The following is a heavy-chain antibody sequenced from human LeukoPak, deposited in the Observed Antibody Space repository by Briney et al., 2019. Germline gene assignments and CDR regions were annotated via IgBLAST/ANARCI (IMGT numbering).Heavy chain of an antibody. CDR1: GYTFTGYY. CDR2: INPNSGGT. CDR3: ARDITMIVVVITPAFQH. J-gene: IGHJ1*01. V-gene: IGHV1-2*02. D-gene: IGHD3-22*01. Sequence: EASVKVSCKASGYTFTGYYMHWVRQAPGQGLEWVGWINPNSGGTNYAQKFQGRVTMTRDTSISTAYMELSRLRSDDTAVYYCARDITMIVVVITPAFQHWGQGTLVTVSS.